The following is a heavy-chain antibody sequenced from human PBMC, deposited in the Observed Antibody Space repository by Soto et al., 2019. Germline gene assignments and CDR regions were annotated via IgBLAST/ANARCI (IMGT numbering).Heavy chain of an antibody. CDR3: ARGTYYYGSGSSYYYGMDV. D-gene: IGHD3-10*01. V-gene: IGHV3-74*01. Sequence: GGSLRLSCAASGFTFSSYWMHWVRQAPGKGLVWVSRINSDGSSTSYADSVKGRFTISRDNAKNTLYLQMNSLRAEDTAVYYCARGTYYYGSGSSYYYGMDVSGQGTTVTVSS. CDR1: GFTFSSYW. CDR2: INSDGSST. J-gene: IGHJ6*02.